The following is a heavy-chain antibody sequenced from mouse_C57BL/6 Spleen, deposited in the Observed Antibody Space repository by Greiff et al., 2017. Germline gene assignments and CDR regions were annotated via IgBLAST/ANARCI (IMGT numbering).Heavy chain of an antibody. D-gene: IGHD3-2*02. Sequence: VQLQQSGAELVRPGASVKLSCKASGYTFTDYYINWVKQRPGQGLEWIARIYPGSGNTYYNEKFNGKATLTADKSSSTAYMQLSSLTSEDAAVYFCARDSSGLYFDYWGQGTTLTVSS. CDR2: IYPGSGNT. CDR1: GYTFTDYY. CDR3: ARDSSGLYFDY. V-gene: IGHV1-76*01. J-gene: IGHJ2*01.